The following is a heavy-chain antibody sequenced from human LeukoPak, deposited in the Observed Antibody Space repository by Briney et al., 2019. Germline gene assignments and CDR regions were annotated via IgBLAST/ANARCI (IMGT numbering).Heavy chain of an antibody. Sequence: SETLSLTCTVSGGSISGYYWSWIRQPPGKGLEWIGEINHSGSTNYNPSLKSRVTISVDTSKNQFSLKLSSVTAADTAVYYCARDSSGYYRSNFDYWGQGTLVTVSS. V-gene: IGHV4-34*01. J-gene: IGHJ4*02. D-gene: IGHD3-22*01. CDR1: GGSISGYY. CDR2: INHSGST. CDR3: ARDSSGYYRSNFDY.